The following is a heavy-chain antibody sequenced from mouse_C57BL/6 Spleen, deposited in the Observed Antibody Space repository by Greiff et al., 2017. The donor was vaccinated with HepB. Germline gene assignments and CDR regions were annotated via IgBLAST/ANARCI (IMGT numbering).Heavy chain of an antibody. Sequence: VQLQQSGAELVRPGASVKLSCKASGYTFTDYYINWVKQRPGQGLEWIARIYPGSGNTYYNEKFKGKATLTAEKSSSTAYMQLSSLTSEDSAVYFCAREDIYYYVSSPAWFAYWGQGTLVTVSA. CDR3: AREDIYYYVSSPAWFAY. CDR1: GYTFTDYY. J-gene: IGHJ3*01. V-gene: IGHV1-76*01. D-gene: IGHD1-1*01. CDR2: IYPGSGNT.